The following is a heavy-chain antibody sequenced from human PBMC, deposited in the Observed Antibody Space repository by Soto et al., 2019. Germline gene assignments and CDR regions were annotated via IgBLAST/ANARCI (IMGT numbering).Heavy chain of an antibody. Sequence: ASVKVSCKASGYTFTSYGISWVRQAPGQGLEWMGWISAYNGNTNYAQKLQGRVTMTTDTSTNTAYMELRSLTSDDTAVYYCARRISVVAYYSYMDVWGKGTTVTVS. CDR3: ARRISVVAYYSYMDV. D-gene: IGHD2-15*01. CDR1: GYTFTSYG. J-gene: IGHJ6*03. V-gene: IGHV1-18*01. CDR2: ISAYNGNT.